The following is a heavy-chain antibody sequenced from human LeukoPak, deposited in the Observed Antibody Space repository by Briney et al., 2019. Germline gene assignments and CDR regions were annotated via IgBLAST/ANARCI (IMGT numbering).Heavy chain of an antibody. Sequence: GGSLRLSCAASGFTFITYAMNWVRQAPGKGLEWVSVISGSGGSTYYADSVKGRFTISRDNSKKTLYLQMNSLRAEDTAVYYCARSRYNLDYWGQGTLVTVSS. D-gene: IGHD5-24*01. J-gene: IGHJ4*02. CDR2: ISGSGGST. CDR1: GFTFITYA. V-gene: IGHV3-23*01. CDR3: ARSRYNLDY.